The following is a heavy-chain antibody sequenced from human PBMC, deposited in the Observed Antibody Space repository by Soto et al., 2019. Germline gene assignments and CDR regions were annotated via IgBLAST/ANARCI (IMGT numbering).Heavy chain of an antibody. V-gene: IGHV3-7*04. D-gene: IGHD1-26*01. Sequence: EVHLVESGGGLVQTGGSLRLSCAIFESTVSRDWMNWVRQAPGKGLEWVAHINQDGSEKYYVDSVKGRFTISRDNAEKSLYLQINSLRPADTAIYYCSGGVGDAFWGQGTLVTVSS. CDR3: SGGVGDAF. CDR1: ESTVSRDW. J-gene: IGHJ4*02. CDR2: INQDGSEK.